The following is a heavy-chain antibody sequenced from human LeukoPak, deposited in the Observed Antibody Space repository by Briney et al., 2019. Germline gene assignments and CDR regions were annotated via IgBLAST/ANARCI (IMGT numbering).Heavy chain of an antibody. CDR2: ISGSGGST. Sequence: PGGSLRLSCAAAGFTFSSYAMSWVRQAPGRGLEWVSAISGSGGSTYYADSVKGRFTISRDNSKNTLYLQMKSLRAEDMAVYYCARAGGYDNYLDYWGQGTPVTVSS. J-gene: IGHJ4*02. V-gene: IGHV3-23*01. CDR1: GFTFSSYA. D-gene: IGHD5-12*01. CDR3: ARAGGYDNYLDY.